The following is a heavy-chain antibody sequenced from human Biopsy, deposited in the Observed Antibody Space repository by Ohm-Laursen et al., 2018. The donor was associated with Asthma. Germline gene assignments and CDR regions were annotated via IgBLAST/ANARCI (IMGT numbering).Heavy chain of an antibody. J-gene: IGHJ4*02. CDR1: GGTFNYA. CDR2: IIPIFGTT. CDR3: ASETGHSYGSGSEYYFDY. D-gene: IGHD3-10*01. Sequence: SVKVSCKASGGTFNYAITWVRQAPGQGLEWTGGIIPIFGTTNYAQKFKGRVTITADESSSTAYMELSSLRSEDTAVYYCASETGHSYGSGSEYYFDYWGLGTLVTVSS. V-gene: IGHV1-69*13.